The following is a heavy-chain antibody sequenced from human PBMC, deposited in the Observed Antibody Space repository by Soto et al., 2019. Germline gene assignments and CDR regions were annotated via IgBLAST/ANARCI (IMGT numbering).Heavy chain of an antibody. V-gene: IGHV4-59*01. Sequence: SETLSLTCTVSGGSISSYYWSWIRQPPGKGLEWIGYIYYSGSTNYNPSLKSRVTISVDTSKNQFSLKLSSVTAADTAVYYCAKWVVYPQAGFDYWGQGTLVTVSS. CDR1: GGSISSYY. D-gene: IGHD2-8*02. J-gene: IGHJ4*02. CDR3: AKWVVYPQAGFDY. CDR2: IYYSGST.